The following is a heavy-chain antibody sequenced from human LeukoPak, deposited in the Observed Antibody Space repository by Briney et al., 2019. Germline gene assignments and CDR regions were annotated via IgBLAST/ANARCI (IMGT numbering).Heavy chain of an antibody. CDR1: GFTFSSYG. D-gene: IGHD3-10*01. Sequence: GGSLRLSCAASGFTFSSYGMHWVRQAPGKGLEWVAVIWYDGSNKYYADSVKGRFTISRDNSKNTLYLQMNSLRAEDTAVYYCARLGRGVDETQNFDYWGQGTLVTVSS. J-gene: IGHJ4*02. CDR2: IWYDGSNK. V-gene: IGHV3-33*01. CDR3: ARLGRGVDETQNFDY.